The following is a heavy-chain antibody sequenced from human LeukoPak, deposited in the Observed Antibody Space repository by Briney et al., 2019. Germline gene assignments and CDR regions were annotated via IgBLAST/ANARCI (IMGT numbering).Heavy chain of an antibody. J-gene: IGHJ6*03. Sequence: GESLKISCKGSGYSFTSYWIGWVRQMPGKGLEWMGIIYPGDSDTRYSPSFQGQVTISADKSISTAYLQWSSLKASDTAMYYCARRRRGIAAAGYYYYYMDVWGKGTTVTVSS. CDR1: GYSFTSYW. V-gene: IGHV5-51*01. CDR2: IYPGDSDT. D-gene: IGHD6-13*01. CDR3: ARRRRGIAAAGYYYYYMDV.